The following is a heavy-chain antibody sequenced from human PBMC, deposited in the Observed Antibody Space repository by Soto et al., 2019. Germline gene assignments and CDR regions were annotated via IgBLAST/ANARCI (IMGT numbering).Heavy chain of an antibody. Sequence: SETLSLTCAVYGGSFSGYYWTWIRQPPGTGLEWIGEINHSGSTNYNPSLKSRVTISVDTSKNQFSLKLSPVTAADTAVYYCAREGQTETIGLYYYYARDVWGQGTTVTVSS. D-gene: IGHD1-7*01. V-gene: IGHV4-34*01. CDR1: GGSFSGYY. CDR2: INHSGST. J-gene: IGHJ6*02. CDR3: AREGQTETIGLYYYYARDV.